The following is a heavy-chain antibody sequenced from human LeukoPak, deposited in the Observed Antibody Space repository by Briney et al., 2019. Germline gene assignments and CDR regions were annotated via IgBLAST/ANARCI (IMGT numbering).Heavy chain of an antibody. CDR2: IRSKANSYAT. CDR3: TRLSPRYSYGGSGDY. J-gene: IGHJ4*02. CDR1: GFTFSGSA. V-gene: IGHV3-73*01. Sequence: PGGSLRLTCAASGFTFSGSAMHGVRQASGKGLEWVGRIRSKANSYATAYAASVKGRFTISRDDSKNTAYLQMNSLKTEDTAVYYCTRLSPRYSYGGSGDYWGQGTLVTVSS. D-gene: IGHD5-18*01.